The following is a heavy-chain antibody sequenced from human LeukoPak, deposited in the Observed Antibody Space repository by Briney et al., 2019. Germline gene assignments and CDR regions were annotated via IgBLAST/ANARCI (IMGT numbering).Heavy chain of an antibody. Sequence: SETLSLTCTVSGGSISSYYWSWIRQPPGKGLEWIGEINHSGSTNYNPSLKSRVTISVDTSKNQFSLKLSSVTAADTAVYYCARVTGCSSTSCQYYYYYYGMDVWGQGTTVTVSS. CDR1: GGSISSYY. CDR3: ARVTGCSSTSCQYYYYYYGMDV. D-gene: IGHD2-2*01. CDR2: INHSGST. J-gene: IGHJ6*02. V-gene: IGHV4-34*01.